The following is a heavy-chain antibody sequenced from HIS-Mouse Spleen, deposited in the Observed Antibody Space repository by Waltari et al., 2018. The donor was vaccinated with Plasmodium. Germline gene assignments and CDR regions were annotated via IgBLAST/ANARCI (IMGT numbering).Heavy chain of an antibody. D-gene: IGHD6-13*01. J-gene: IGHJ4*02. CDR3: ARSIAATVTFYFDY. Sequence: QVQLQESGPGLVKTSQTLSLTCTVSGGSISSGGYYWGWIRQHPGKGLEWIGYIYYSGSTYYNPSLKSRVTISVDTSKNQFSLKLSSVTAADTAVYYCARSIAATVTFYFDYWGQGTLVTVSS. V-gene: IGHV4-31*03. CDR1: GGSISSGGYY. CDR2: IYYSGST.